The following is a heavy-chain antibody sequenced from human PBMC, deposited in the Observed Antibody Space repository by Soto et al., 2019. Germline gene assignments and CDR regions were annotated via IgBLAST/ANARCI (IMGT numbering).Heavy chain of an antibody. Sequence: QVHLQQWGAGLLKPSETLSLSCTVSGASFSEYYWSWSRHPPGKGLEWIGETNHRGVTHYNRSLTSRVTISVETSKNQFSLRLSSGTAADTGVYYCARFGRMGVDHWGQGTLVIVSS. V-gene: IGHV4-34*01. CDR3: ARFGRMGVDH. CDR2: TNHRGVT. J-gene: IGHJ4*02. D-gene: IGHD3-16*01. CDR1: GASFSEYY.